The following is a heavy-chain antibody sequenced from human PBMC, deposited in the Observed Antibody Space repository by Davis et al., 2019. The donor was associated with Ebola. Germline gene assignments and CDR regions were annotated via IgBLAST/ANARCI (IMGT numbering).Heavy chain of an antibody. V-gene: IGHV3-23*01. J-gene: IGHJ4*02. D-gene: IGHD7-27*01. CDR1: GFTFSSYA. CDR3: ANTGGY. Sequence: GESLKISCSASGFTFSSYAMHWVRQAPGKGLEWVSAISGSGGSTYYAGSVRGRFTISRDNSKNTLYLQMNNLRSEDTAVYFCANTGGYWGQGTLVSVSS. CDR2: ISGSGGST.